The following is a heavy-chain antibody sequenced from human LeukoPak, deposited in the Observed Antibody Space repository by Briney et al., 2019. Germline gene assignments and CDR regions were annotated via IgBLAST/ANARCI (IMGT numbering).Heavy chain of an antibody. D-gene: IGHD3-22*01. CDR2: IWYDGSNK. Sequence: QPGRSLRLSCAASGFTFSSYGMDWVRQAPGKGLEWVAAIWYDGSNKHYADCVKGRFTIYRDNSKNTLYLQMNSLRAEDTAVYYCAREYYYDSSLAFDIWGQGTMVTVSS. CDR3: AREYYYDSSLAFDI. V-gene: IGHV3-33*01. J-gene: IGHJ3*02. CDR1: GFTFSSYG.